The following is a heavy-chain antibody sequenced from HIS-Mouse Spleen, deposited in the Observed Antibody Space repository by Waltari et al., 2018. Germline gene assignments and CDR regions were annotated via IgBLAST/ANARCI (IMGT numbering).Heavy chain of an antibody. V-gene: IGHV1-2*02. Sequence: QVQLVQSGAEVKKPGASGKVSSQASGYTFTAYYMHSVRQAPGQGLECMGWINPNSGGTNYAQKFQGRVTMTRDTSISTAYMELSRLRSDDTAVYYCASSEVVVIRMGAFDIWGQGTMVTVSS. CDR1: GYTFTAYY. D-gene: IGHD3-22*01. CDR2: INPNSGGT. CDR3: ASSEVVVIRMGAFDI. J-gene: IGHJ3*02.